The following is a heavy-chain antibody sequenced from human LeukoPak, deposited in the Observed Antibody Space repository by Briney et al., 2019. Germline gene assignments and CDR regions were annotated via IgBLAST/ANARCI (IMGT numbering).Heavy chain of an antibody. CDR1: GITLSNYG. V-gene: IGHV3-23*01. J-gene: IGHJ4*02. D-gene: IGHD3-22*01. Sequence: GGSLRLSCAVSGITLSNYGMSWDRQAPGKGLEWVAGISDSGGRTNYADSVKGRFTITRDNPKNTLYLQMNSLRAEDTAVYFCAKRGVVIRVILVGFHKEAYYFDSWGQGALVTVSS. CDR3: AKRGVVIRVILVGFHKEAYYFDS. CDR2: ISDSGGRT.